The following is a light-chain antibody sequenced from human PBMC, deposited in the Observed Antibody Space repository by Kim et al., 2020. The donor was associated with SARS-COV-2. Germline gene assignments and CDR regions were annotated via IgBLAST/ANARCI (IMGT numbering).Light chain of an antibody. CDR1: QDIGDD. Sequence: APVGDRVTIKCRSSQDIGDDLGGYQQKPGKAPKRLIYSASSLQSEVPSRFSGGGSGTGFTLTISSLQPEDFATYYCLQHNSYPPTFGGGTKVDIK. CDR3: LQHNSYPPT. V-gene: IGKV1-17*01. CDR2: SAS. J-gene: IGKJ4*01.